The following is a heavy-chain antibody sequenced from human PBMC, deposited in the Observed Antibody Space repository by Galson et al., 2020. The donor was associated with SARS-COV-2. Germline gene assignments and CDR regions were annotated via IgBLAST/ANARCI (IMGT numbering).Heavy chain of an antibody. V-gene: IGHV3-21*01. J-gene: IGHJ4*02. CDR2: ISSSSSYI. Sequence: GGSLRLSCAASGFTFSSYSMNWVRQAPGKGLEWVSSISSSSSYIYYADSVKGRFTISRDNAKNSLYLQMNSLRAEDTAVYYCAVLPTYYYDSSGPEAAEYVGYWGQGTLVTVSS. CDR3: AVLPTYYYDSSGPEAAEYVGY. CDR1: GFTFSSYS. D-gene: IGHD3-22*01.